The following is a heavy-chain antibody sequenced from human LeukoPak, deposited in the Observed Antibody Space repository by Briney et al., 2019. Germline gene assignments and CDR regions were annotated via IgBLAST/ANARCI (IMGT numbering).Heavy chain of an antibody. CDR1: GYTFASYY. Sequence: AASVKVSCKASGYTFASYYMHWVRQAPGQGLEWMGIINPSGGSTSYAQKFQGRVTMTRDTSTSTVYMELSSLRSEDTAVYYCARSDTAMVTPLDYWGQGTLVTVS. D-gene: IGHD5-18*01. CDR3: ARSDTAMVTPLDY. J-gene: IGHJ4*02. CDR2: INPSGGST. V-gene: IGHV1-46*01.